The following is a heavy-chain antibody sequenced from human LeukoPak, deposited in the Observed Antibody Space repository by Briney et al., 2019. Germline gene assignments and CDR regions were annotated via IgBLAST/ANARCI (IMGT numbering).Heavy chain of an antibody. Sequence: SVKVSCKASGGSLSDYSISWVRQAPGQGLEWMGRIIAILDTAHYAQKFQGRFTITADKSTTTVYMELSSLRSDDTAVYYCVRSGYDYDWFDPWGQGTLVTVSS. CDR2: IIAILDTA. CDR3: VRSGYDYDWFDP. CDR1: GGSLSDYS. V-gene: IGHV1-69*08. J-gene: IGHJ5*02. D-gene: IGHD5-12*01.